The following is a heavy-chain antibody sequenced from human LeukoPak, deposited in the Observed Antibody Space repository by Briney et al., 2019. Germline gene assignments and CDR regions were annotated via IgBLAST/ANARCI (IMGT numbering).Heavy chain of an antibody. D-gene: IGHD3-22*01. CDR1: GFTLSGYT. V-gene: IGHV3-21*01. Sequence: TGGSLRLSCAASGFTLSGYTFNWVRQAPGKGLEWVSSITGGNSDIYYADSVKGRFTISRDNAKNSLYLQMNSLRVEDTAVYYCARGAGDYYDSSGYYYETIWFDPWGQGTLVTVSS. J-gene: IGHJ5*02. CDR3: ARGAGDYYDSSGYYYETIWFDP. CDR2: ITGGNSDI.